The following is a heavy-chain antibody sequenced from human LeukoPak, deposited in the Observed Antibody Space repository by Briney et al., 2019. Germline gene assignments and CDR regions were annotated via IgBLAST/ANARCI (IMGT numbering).Heavy chain of an antibody. CDR2: INPNSGGT. V-gene: IGHV1-2*02. CDR3: ARALGYCSSTSCYALHVDY. D-gene: IGHD2-2*01. Sequence: ASVKVSCKASGYTFTGYYMHWVRQAPGQGLEWMGWINPNSGGTNYAQKFQGRVTMTTDTSTSTAYMGLRSLRSDDTAVYYCARALGYCSSTSCYALHVDYWGQGTLVTVSS. CDR1: GYTFTGYY. J-gene: IGHJ4*02.